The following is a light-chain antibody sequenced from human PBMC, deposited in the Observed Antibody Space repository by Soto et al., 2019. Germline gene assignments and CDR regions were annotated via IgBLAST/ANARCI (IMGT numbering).Light chain of an antibody. CDR2: DAS. Sequence: EIFLTQSPDTVSVSPGERATLSCRATQSVTNYIAWYQQRPGQAPRLLIYDASNRASGVPAKFSGSGSGTDFTLTISDLEPADFGLYYCQQRLNWPPNFGQGTKVDIK. CDR1: QSVTNY. CDR3: QQRLNWPPN. V-gene: IGKV3-11*01. J-gene: IGKJ1*01.